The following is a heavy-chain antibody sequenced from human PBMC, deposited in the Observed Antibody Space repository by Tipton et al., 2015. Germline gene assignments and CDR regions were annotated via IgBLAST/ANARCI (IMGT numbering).Heavy chain of an antibody. CDR3: ARLAVIQDVSDI. D-gene: IGHD2-21*01. J-gene: IGHJ3*02. CDR1: GGSISSYY. V-gene: IGHV4-4*09. CDR2: IYSSATT. Sequence: TLSLTCTVSGGSISSYYWNWIRQSPGKGLEWIGYIYSSATTSYSSALRSRVTIPVDTSKNQFSLNLRSVSAADTAVYYCARLAVIQDVSDIWGQGTMVTVSS.